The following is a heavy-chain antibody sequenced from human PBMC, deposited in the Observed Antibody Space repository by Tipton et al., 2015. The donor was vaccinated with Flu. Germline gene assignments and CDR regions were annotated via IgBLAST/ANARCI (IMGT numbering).Heavy chain of an antibody. CDR1: GFTFSDYY. CDR2: ISSSSSYT. V-gene: IGHV3-11*06. J-gene: IGHJ3*02. Sequence: SLRLSCAASGFTFSDYYMSWIRQAPGKGLEWVSYISSSSSYTNYADSVKGRFTISRDNAKNSLYLQMNNLRAEDTAVYYCARDLRAASAFDIWGQGTMVTVSS. D-gene: IGHD2-15*01. CDR3: ARDLRAASAFDI.